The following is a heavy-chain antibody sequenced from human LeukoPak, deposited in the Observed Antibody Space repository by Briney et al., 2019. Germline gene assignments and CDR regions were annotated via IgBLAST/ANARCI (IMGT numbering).Heavy chain of an antibody. V-gene: IGHV3-11*04. D-gene: IGHD2-2*01. CDR1: GFTFTNYW. CDR2: ISSSGSTI. CDR3: ARGVPDAIGYFQH. Sequence: GGSLRLSCAASGFTFTNYWMSWVRQAPGKGLEWVSYISSSGSTIYYADSVKGRFTISRDKAKNSLYLQMNSLRAEDTAVYYCARGVPDAIGYFQHWGQGTLVTVSS. J-gene: IGHJ1*01.